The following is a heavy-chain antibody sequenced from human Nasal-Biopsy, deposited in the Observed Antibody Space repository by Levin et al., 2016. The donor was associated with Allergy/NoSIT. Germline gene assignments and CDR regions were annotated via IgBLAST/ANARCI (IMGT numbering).Heavy chain of an antibody. Sequence: GGSLRLSCAASGFTFSSYWMHWVRQAPGKGLVWVARINSDGFSISYADSVKGRFTISRDNAKKTLYLQMDSLRAEDTAVYYCARADFTGGSYLYWGQGALVTVSS. CDR1: GFTFSSYW. CDR3: ARADFTGGSYLY. CDR2: INSDGFSI. J-gene: IGHJ4*02. D-gene: IGHD1-26*01. V-gene: IGHV3-74*01.